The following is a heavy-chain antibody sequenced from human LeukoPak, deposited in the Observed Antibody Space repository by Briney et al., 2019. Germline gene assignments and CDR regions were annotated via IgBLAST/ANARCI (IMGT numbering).Heavy chain of an antibody. V-gene: IGHV3-9*01. CDR2: ISWNSGSI. D-gene: IGHD2-15*01. J-gene: IGHJ5*02. Sequence: LTGGSLRLSCAASGFTFDDYAMHWVRQAPGKGLEWVSGISWNSGSIGYADSVKGRFTISRDNAKNSLYLQMSSLRAEDAALYYCAKEGVVVAATEGHWFDPWGQGTLVTVSS. CDR1: GFTFDDYA. CDR3: AKEGVVVAATEGHWFDP.